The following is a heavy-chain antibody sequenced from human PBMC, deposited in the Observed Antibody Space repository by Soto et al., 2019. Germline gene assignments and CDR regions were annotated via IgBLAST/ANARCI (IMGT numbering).Heavy chain of an antibody. CDR2: ISGSGGKK. D-gene: IGHD3-3*01. CDR3: AKCGDFGSDSPPFFDY. CDR1: GFTFSSDA. J-gene: IGHJ4*02. Sequence: EVQLLESGGGLVQPGGSLRLSCAGSGFTFSSDAMSWVRQAPGKGLEWVSIISGSGGKKYYADSVKGRFTISRDNSKNTLDLQMNSLRAEDTAVYYCAKCGDFGSDSPPFFDYWGQGTLVTVSS. V-gene: IGHV3-23*01.